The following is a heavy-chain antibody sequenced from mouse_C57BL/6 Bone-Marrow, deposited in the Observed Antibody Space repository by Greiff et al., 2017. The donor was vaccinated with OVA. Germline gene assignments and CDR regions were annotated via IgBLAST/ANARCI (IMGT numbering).Heavy chain of an antibody. CDR2: ISNLAYSI. Sequence: EVKLMESGGGLVQPGGSLKLSCAASGFTFSDYGMAWVRQAPREGPEWVAFISNLAYSIYYADTVTGRFTISRENAKNTLYLEMSSLRSEDTAMYYCARRLYYAMDYWGQGTSVTVSS. V-gene: IGHV5-15*04. J-gene: IGHJ4*01. CDR1: GFTFSDYG. CDR3: ARRLYYAMDY.